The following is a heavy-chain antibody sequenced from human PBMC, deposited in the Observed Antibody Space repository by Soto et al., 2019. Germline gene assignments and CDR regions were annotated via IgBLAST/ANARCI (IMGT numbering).Heavy chain of an antibody. CDR2: IKGDGSET. CDR1: GFSLSDYW. V-gene: IGHV3-74*01. D-gene: IGHD3-10*01. Sequence: EVQLVESGGGLVQPGGSLRLSCAASGFSLSDYWIHWVRQAPGKGLVWLSRIKGDGSETDYADSVRGRFTISRDNAKNTVHLQLNSLRVEDTAVYYCASDYHGSGNLWGQGNPNTVSS. J-gene: IGHJ5*02. CDR3: ASDYHGSGNL.